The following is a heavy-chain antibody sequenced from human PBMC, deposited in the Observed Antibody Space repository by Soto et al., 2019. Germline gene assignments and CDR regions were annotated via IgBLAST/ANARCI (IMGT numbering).Heavy chain of an antibody. Sequence: GESLKISCKGSGYSFTSYWIGWVRQMPGKGLEWMGIIYPGDSDTRYSPSFQGQVTISADKSISTAYLQWSSLKASDTAMYYCARSGYCSGGSCYSHLAYYYYYYMDVWGKGTTVTVSS. CDR1: GYSFTSYW. CDR2: IYPGDSDT. D-gene: IGHD2-15*01. CDR3: ARSGYCSGGSCYSHLAYYYYYYMDV. J-gene: IGHJ6*03. V-gene: IGHV5-51*01.